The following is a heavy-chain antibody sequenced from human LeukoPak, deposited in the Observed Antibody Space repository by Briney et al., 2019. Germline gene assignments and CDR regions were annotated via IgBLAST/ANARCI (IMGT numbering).Heavy chain of an antibody. CDR2: IYYSGST. CDR1: GGSISSSGYY. D-gene: IGHD6-13*01. V-gene: IGHV4-39*01. CDR3: ARQAPTSSSWYVAAQRGRYYFDY. J-gene: IGHJ4*02. Sequence: PSETLSLTCTVSGGSISSSGYYWGWIRQPPGKGLEWIGSIYYSGSTYYNPSLKSRVTISVDTSKNQFSLKLSPVTAADTAVYYCARQAPTSSSWYVAAQRGRYYFDYWGQGTLVTVSS.